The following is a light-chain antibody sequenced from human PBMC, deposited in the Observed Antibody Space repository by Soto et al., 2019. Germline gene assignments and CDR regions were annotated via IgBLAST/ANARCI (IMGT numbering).Light chain of an antibody. Sequence: DIQMTQSPSTLSASVGDRVTITCRASQSISNWLAWYQQRPGRAPQLLIHKASTLETGVPSRFSGSGSATEFTLTISSPQHDDFSSYFCQQSDSFPLTFGGGTKVEIK. CDR2: KAS. CDR3: QQSDSFPLT. J-gene: IGKJ4*01. V-gene: IGKV1-5*03. CDR1: QSISNW.